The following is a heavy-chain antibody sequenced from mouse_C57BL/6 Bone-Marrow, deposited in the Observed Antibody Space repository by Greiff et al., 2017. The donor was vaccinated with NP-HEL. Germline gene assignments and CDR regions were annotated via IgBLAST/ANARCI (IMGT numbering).Heavy chain of an antibody. V-gene: IGHV14-3*01. CDR2: IDPANGHT. J-gene: IGHJ4*01. D-gene: IGHD2-1*01. Sequence: VQLQQSVAELVRPGASVKLSCTASGFNIKNTYMPWVKQRPEQGLEWIGRIDPANGHTKYAPKFPGKATITANTSSHPAYLPLSSLTSEETAIYYCALYGNIYAMDDWGQGTSVTVSS. CDR3: ALYGNIYAMDD. CDR1: GFNIKNTY.